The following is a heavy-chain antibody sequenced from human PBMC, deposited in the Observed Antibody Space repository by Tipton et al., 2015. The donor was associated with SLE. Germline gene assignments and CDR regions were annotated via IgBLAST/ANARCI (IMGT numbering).Heavy chain of an antibody. CDR3: ARFPTYHFDL. CDR2: FYYSGST. D-gene: IGHD2-2*01. V-gene: IGHV4-34*11. Sequence: TLSLTCTVSGGSLRDYYWSWVRQPPGKGPEWIGTFYYSGSTYYNPSLKSRVTISVDTSKNQFSLNLSSVTAADTAVYYCARFPTYHFDLWGQGTLVTVSS. J-gene: IGHJ4*02. CDR1: GGSLRDYY.